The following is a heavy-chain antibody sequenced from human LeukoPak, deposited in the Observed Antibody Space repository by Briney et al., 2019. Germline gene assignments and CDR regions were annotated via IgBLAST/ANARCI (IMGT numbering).Heavy chain of an antibody. CDR1: GGSISSHY. J-gene: IGHJ5*02. CDR2: IYYSGST. D-gene: IGHD2-21*02. CDR3: ARDTGKTYCGGDCYSRWFDP. Sequence: PSETLSLTCTVSGGSISSHYWSWIRQPPGKGLEWIGYIYYSGSTNHNPSLKSRVTISVDTSKNQFSLKLSSVTAADTAVYYCARDTGKTYCGGDCYSRWFDPWGQGTLVTVSS. V-gene: IGHV4-59*11.